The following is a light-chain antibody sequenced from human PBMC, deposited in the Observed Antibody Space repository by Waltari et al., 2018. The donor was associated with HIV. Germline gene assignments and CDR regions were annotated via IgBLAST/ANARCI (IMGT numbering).Light chain of an antibody. V-gene: IGLV3-25*03. CDR1: VFSTQY. J-gene: IGLJ1*01. CDR3: QSGDSSAPYV. Sequence: SYELTQPPSVSVSPGQTARIPCSGDVFSTQYVYWYQQKPGQAPVLVIYKDSARPSGIPERFSGSSSGTTVTLTISGVQAEDEADYYCQSGDSSAPYVFGTGTKVTVL. CDR2: KDS.